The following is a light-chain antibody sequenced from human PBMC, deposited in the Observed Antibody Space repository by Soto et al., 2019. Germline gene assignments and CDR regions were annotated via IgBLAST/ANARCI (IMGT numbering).Light chain of an antibody. CDR3: QQHVPSPRSLT. J-gene: IGKJ3*01. Sequence: ETVLTQSPGTLSLSPGERATLFCRASQSIISNHLAWYQQKPGQAPRLLIYGASNRATGIPDRFSGSGSATDFTLTISTLEPEEFAVYSCQQHVPSPRSLTFGPGTKVDIK. CDR1: QSIISNH. V-gene: IGKV3-20*01. CDR2: GAS.